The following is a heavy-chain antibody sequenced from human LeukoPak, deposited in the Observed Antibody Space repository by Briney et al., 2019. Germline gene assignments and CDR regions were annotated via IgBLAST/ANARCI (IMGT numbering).Heavy chain of an antibody. CDR3: AWSRGSGGPFDF. D-gene: IGHD3-10*01. CDR1: GFTFSTYW. V-gene: IGHV3-7*01. Sequence: GGSLRLSCAASGFTFSTYWMSWVRQAPGKGLEWVANIKLDGSERYYVDSVRGRFTISRDYPKNSLDLQMNSLRAEDTAVYYCAWSRGSGGPFDFWGQGTLVTVSS. J-gene: IGHJ4*02. CDR2: IKLDGSER.